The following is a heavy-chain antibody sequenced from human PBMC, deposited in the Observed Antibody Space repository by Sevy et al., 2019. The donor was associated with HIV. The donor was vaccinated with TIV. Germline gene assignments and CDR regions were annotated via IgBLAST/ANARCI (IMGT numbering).Heavy chain of an antibody. V-gene: IGHV3-23*01. Sequence: GSLRLSCAASGFTFSSYAMSWVRQAPGKGLEWVSAISGSGGSTYYADSVKGRFTISRDNSKNTLYLQMNSLRAEDTAVYYCAKNYYYDSSGYYGGYYYYGMDVWGQVTTVTVSS. J-gene: IGHJ6*02. CDR3: AKNYYYDSSGYYGGYYYYGMDV. CDR2: ISGSGGST. CDR1: GFTFSSYA. D-gene: IGHD3-22*01.